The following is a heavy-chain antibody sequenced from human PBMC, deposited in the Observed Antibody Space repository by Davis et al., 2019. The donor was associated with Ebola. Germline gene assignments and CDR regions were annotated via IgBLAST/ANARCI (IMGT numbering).Heavy chain of an antibody. V-gene: IGHV3-23*01. J-gene: IGHJ4*02. CDR1: GFTFSSYA. CDR3: AKGSSYSSSYDY. CDR2: ISGSGGGT. D-gene: IGHD6-6*01. Sequence: GESLKISCAASGFTFSSYAMSWVRQAPGKGLEWVSAISGSGGGTYYADSVKGRFTISRDNSKNTLYLQMNSLRAEDTAVYYCAKGSSYSSSYDYWGQGTLVTVSS.